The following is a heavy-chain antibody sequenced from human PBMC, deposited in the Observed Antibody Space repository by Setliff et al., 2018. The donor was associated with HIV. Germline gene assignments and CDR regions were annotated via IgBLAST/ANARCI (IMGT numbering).Heavy chain of an antibody. CDR1: GFTFSSYW. V-gene: IGHV3-74*03. Sequence: GSLRLSCAASGFTFSSYWMHWVRQAPGKGLVWVSRINNDGRKTTYADSVKGRFTVSRDNAKNTLYLQMNSLRAEDTAVYYCARVASGYDYGWLDPWGQGTLVTVSS. CDR2: INNDGRKT. J-gene: IGHJ5*02. CDR3: ARVASGYDYGWLDP. D-gene: IGHD5-12*01.